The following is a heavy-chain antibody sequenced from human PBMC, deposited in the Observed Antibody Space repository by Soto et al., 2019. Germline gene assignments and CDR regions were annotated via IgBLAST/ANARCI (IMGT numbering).Heavy chain of an antibody. CDR2: MNPNSGNT. D-gene: IGHD4-17*01. Sequence: ASVKVSCKASGYTFTSYDINWVRQATGQGLEWMGWMNPNSGNTGYAQKFQGRVTMTRNTSISTAYMELSSLRSEDTAVYYCARGHDYGDDYYYYYMDVWGKGTTVTVSS. CDR3: ARGHDYGDDYYYYYMDV. V-gene: IGHV1-8*01. J-gene: IGHJ6*03. CDR1: GYTFTSYD.